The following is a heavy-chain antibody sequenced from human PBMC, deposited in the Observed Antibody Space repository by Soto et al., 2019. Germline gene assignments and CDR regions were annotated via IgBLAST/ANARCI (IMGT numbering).Heavy chain of an antibody. Sequence: PGGSLRLSCAASGLTVSSNYMSWVRQAPGKGLEWVSVIYSGGSTYYADSVKGRFTISRDNSKNTLYLQMNSLRAEDTAVYYCATTYSDIVVVPAAKGNAFDIWGQGTMVTVSS. V-gene: IGHV3-66*01. CDR3: ATTYSDIVVVPAAKGNAFDI. CDR2: IYSGGST. D-gene: IGHD2-2*01. J-gene: IGHJ3*02. CDR1: GLTVSSNY.